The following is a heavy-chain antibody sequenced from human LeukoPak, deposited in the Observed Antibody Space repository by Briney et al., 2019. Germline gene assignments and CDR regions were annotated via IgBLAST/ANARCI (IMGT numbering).Heavy chain of an antibody. D-gene: IGHD3-22*01. CDR3: ARERGYYYDSSGTYVPYYYYGMDV. CDR1: GGSISSYY. V-gene: IGHV4-59*01. Sequence: PSETLSLTCSVSGGSISSYYWSWIRQPPGKGLEWIEYIYYSGSSNYNPSLKSRVTISVDTSKNQFSRKLSSVTAADTAVYYCARERGYYYDSSGTYVPYYYYGMDVWGQGTTVTVSS. CDR2: IYYSGSS. J-gene: IGHJ6*02.